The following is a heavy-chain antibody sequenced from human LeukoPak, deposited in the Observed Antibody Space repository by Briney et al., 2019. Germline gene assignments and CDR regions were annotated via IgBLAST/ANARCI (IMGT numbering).Heavy chain of an antibody. Sequence: ESLKISCKASGYSFTSYWIGWVRQMPGKGLEWMGIIDPSDSETRYTPSFQGQVTISVDKSLTTADLQWNSLKASDTAMYYCARQTAMGRSGDYWGQGTLVTVSS. J-gene: IGHJ4*02. V-gene: IGHV5-51*01. CDR1: GYSFTSYW. CDR3: ARQTAMGRSGDY. D-gene: IGHD5-18*01. CDR2: IDPSDSET.